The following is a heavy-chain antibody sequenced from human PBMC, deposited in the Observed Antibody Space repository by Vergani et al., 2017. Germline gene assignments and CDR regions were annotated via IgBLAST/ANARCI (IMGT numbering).Heavy chain of an antibody. CDR1: GFTFTSSA. CDR3: AADRFWFGELLWGSIDV. D-gene: IGHD3-10*01. CDR2: IVVGSGNT. V-gene: IGHV1-58*01. J-gene: IGHJ6*03. Sequence: QMQLVQSGPEVKKPGTSVKVSCKASGFTFTSSAVQWVRQARGQRLEWIGWIVVGSGNTNYAQKFQERVTITRDMSTSTAYMELSSLRSEDTAVYYCAADRFWFGELLWGSIDVWGKGTTVTVSS.